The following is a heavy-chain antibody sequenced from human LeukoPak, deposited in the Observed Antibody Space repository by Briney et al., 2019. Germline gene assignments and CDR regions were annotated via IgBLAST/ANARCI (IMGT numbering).Heavy chain of an antibody. Sequence: GGSLRLSCAASGFTFSSYEMNWVRQAPGKGLEWVSYISSSGSTVYYADSVRGRFTISRDNAKNSLYLQMNSLRAEDTAVYYCASRLRRDGYSSFDYWGQGTLVTVPS. CDR2: ISSSGSTV. CDR1: GFTFSSYE. V-gene: IGHV3-48*03. D-gene: IGHD5-24*01. CDR3: ASRLRRDGYSSFDY. J-gene: IGHJ4*02.